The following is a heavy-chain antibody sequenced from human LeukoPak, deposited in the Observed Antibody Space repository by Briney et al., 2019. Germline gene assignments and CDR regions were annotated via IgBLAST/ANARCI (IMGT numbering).Heavy chain of an antibody. V-gene: IGHV7-4-1*02. D-gene: IGHD1-1*01. Sequence: GASVKVSCKASGYTFTNYAISWVRQAPGQGLEWVGWINTNIGNSTYAQGFTGRFVFSLDTSVSTAYLQISSLTAEDTAVYYCARHWRLFDFWGQGTLVTVSP. CDR1: GYTFTNYA. CDR2: INTNIGNS. J-gene: IGHJ4*02. CDR3: ARHWRLFDF.